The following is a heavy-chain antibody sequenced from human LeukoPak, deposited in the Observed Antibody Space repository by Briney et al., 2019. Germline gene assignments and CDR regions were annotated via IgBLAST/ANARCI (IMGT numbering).Heavy chain of an antibody. J-gene: IGHJ4*02. D-gene: IGHD5-18*01. Sequence: PGGSLRLSCAASGFTFSSYEMNWVRQAPGKGLEWVSYISSSGSTIYYADSVKGRFTISRDNAKNSLYLQMNSLRAEDTAVYYCARGGQLWLHGYFDYWGRGTLVTVSS. CDR1: GFTFSSYE. V-gene: IGHV3-48*03. CDR3: ARGGQLWLHGYFDY. CDR2: ISSSGSTI.